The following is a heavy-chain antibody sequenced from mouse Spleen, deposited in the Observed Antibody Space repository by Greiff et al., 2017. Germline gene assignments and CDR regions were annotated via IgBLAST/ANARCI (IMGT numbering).Heavy chain of an antibody. Sequence: EVMLVESGGGLVKPGGSVKLSCAASGFTFSSYTMPWVRQTPAQRLEWVATISRGGGNTYYPDSVKGRSTLSRDNASNTLYLQLSSLRSEDTAMYYCARHGSSYYDYDRYCAMDYWGQGTSVTVSS. CDR1: GFTFSSYT. D-gene: IGHD2-4*01. CDR2: ISRGGGNT. J-gene: IGHJ4*01. CDR3: ARHGSSYYDYDRYCAMDY. V-gene: IGHV5-9*01.